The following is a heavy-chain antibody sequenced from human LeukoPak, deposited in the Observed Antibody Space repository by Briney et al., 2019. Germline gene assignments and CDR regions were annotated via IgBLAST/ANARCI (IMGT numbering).Heavy chain of an antibody. CDR2: INWNGAST. Sequence: GGSLRLSCAASGFSFDDLGMTWVRQVPGKGLEWVAGINWNGASTGYADSVRGRFTISRDNAKNSMYLQMNSLRAEDTALYYCARAVCPTIKFCDSSYFMDVWGKGTTVNVS. CDR1: GFSFDDLG. J-gene: IGHJ6*03. V-gene: IGHV3-20*04. D-gene: IGHD6-6*01. CDR3: ARAVCPTIKFCDSSYFMDV.